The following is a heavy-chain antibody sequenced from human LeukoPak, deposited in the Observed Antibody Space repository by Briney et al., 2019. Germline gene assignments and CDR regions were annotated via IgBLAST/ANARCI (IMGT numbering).Heavy chain of an antibody. V-gene: IGHV1-46*01. CDR2: INPIGGST. J-gene: IGHJ4*02. CDR1: GYTFTSYY. Sequence: SSVKVSCKASGYTFTSYYMNWVRQAPGQGLEWMGMINPIGGSTSYAQKFQGRVTMTTDTSTSTVYMELSSLRSEDTAVYYCASSSRAGWLLYHYAFDYWGQGTLVTVSS. D-gene: IGHD3-3*01. CDR3: ASSSRAGWLLYHYAFDY.